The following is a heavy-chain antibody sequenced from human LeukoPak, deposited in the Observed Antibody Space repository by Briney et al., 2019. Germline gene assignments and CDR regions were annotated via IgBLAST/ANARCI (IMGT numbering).Heavy chain of an antibody. CDR3: ARGARRGIVVVPAATKYYFDY. J-gene: IGHJ4*02. Sequence: SETLSLTCAVYVGSFSGYYWSWIRQPPGKGLEWIGEINHSGSTNYNPSLKSRVTISVDTSKNQFSLKLSSVTAADTAVYYCARGARRGIVVVPAATKYYFDYWGQGTLVTVSS. V-gene: IGHV4-34*01. CDR2: INHSGST. CDR1: VGSFSGYY. D-gene: IGHD2-2*01.